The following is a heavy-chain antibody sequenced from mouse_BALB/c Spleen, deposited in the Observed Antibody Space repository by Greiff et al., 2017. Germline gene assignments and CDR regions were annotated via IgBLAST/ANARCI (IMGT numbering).Heavy chain of an antibody. V-gene: IGHV3-2*02. Sequence: EVQLQQSGPGLVKPSQSLSLTCTVTGYSITSDYAWNWIRQFPGNKLEWMGYISYSGSTSYNPSLKSRISITRDTSKNQFFLQLNSVTTEDTATYYCARYGYYVGYAMDYWGQGTSVTVSS. CDR1: GYSITSDYA. J-gene: IGHJ4*01. CDR3: ARYGYYVGYAMDY. D-gene: IGHD2-3*01. CDR2: ISYSGST.